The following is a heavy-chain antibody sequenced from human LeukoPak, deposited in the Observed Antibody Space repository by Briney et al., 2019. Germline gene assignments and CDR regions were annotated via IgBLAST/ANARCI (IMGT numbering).Heavy chain of an antibody. V-gene: IGHV1-46*01. CDR3: ARPEDVGAFDI. Sequence: ASVKVSCKVSGYTLTELSMHWVRQAPGQGLEWMGIINPSGGSTSYAQKFQGRVTMTRDMSTSTVYMELSSLRSEDTAVYYCARPEDVGAFDIWGQGTMVTVSS. CDR2: INPSGGST. J-gene: IGHJ3*02. CDR1: GYTLTELS.